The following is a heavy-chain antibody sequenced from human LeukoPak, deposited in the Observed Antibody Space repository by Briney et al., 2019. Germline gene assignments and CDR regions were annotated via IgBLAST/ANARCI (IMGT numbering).Heavy chain of an antibody. CDR3: AKDSGHYYGSGSSFDY. Sequence: GGSLRLSCAASGFTFDDYAMHWVRQAPGKGLEWVSGISWNGGSIGYADSVKGRFTISRDNAKNSLYLQMNSLRAEDTALYYCAKDSGHYYGSGSSFDYWGQGTLVTVSS. CDR1: GFTFDDYA. V-gene: IGHV3-9*01. CDR2: ISWNGGSI. D-gene: IGHD3-10*01. J-gene: IGHJ4*02.